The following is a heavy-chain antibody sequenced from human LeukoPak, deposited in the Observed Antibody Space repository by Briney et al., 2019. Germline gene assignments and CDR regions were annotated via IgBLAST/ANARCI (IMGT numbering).Heavy chain of an antibody. CDR1: GFTFSDHF. V-gene: IGHV3-72*01. CDR2: SRNKAKSYTT. CDR3: VRVGSVAGSDYLDY. D-gene: IGHD6-19*01. Sequence: GGSLRLSCVVSGFTFSDHFLDWVRQAPGKGLEWVGRSRNKAKSYTTEYAASEKGRFTISRDDSKNSLYLQMNSLKTEDTAVYYCVRVGSVAGSDYLDYWGQGTLVTVSS. J-gene: IGHJ4*02.